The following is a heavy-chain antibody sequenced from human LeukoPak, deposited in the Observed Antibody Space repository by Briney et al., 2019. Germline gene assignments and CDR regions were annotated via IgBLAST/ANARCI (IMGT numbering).Heavy chain of an antibody. CDR1: GYTFTGYY. Sequence: ASVKVSCKASGYTFTGYYMHWVRQAPGQGLEWMGWINPNSGGTNYAQKFQGRVTMTRDTSISTAYMELSRLRSDDTAVYYCARAPLSIGYYYYMDVWGKGTTVTVSS. V-gene: IGHV1-2*02. D-gene: IGHD3-22*01. J-gene: IGHJ6*03. CDR2: INPNSGGT. CDR3: ARAPLSIGYYYYMDV.